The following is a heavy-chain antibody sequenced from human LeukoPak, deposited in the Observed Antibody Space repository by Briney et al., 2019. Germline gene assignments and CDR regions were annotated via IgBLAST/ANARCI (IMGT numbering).Heavy chain of an antibody. Sequence: GASVKVSCKASGGTFSSYAISWVRQAPGQGLEWMGRIIPILGIANYAQKFQGRVTITADKSTSTAYMELSSLRSEDTAVYYCARESKVVVPAALSYYYGMDVWGQGTTVTVSS. D-gene: IGHD2-2*01. CDR3: ARESKVVVPAALSYYYGMDV. V-gene: IGHV1-69*04. CDR2: IIPILGIA. J-gene: IGHJ6*02. CDR1: GGTFSSYA.